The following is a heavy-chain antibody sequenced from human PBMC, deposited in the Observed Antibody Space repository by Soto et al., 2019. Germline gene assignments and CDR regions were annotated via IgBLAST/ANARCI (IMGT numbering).Heavy chain of an antibody. CDR2: VSSSGNT. CDR3: ARVGYTSGLVQVCDY. J-gene: IGHJ4*01. D-gene: IGHD3-10*01. V-gene: IGHV4-4*02. CDR1: GASISSSNW. Sequence: SETLSLTCTLSGASISSSNWWTWVRQAPGKGLEWIGEVSSSGNTKYDPSLQSRVTISVELAKNQFSLKMLSMTATDTGVYFCARVGYTSGLVQVCDYWGQGILVTVSS.